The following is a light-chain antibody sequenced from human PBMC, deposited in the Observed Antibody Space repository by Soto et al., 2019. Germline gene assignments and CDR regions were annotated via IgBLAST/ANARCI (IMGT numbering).Light chain of an antibody. CDR2: DVS. CDR1: SSDVGGYNY. Sequence: QSVLTQPASVSGSPGQSITISCTGSSSDVGGYNYVSWYQQHPGKAPKLVIYDVSNRPSGGSNRFSGSKSGNTASLTISGLQTEDEADYYCSSYTGSSTYVVFGGGTKLTVL. J-gene: IGLJ2*01. CDR3: SSYTGSSTYVV. V-gene: IGLV2-14*01.